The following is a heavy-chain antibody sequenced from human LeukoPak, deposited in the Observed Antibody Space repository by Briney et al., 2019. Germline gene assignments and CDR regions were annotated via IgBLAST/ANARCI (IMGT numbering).Heavy chain of an antibody. Sequence: GGSLRLSCAASGFTFSSYSMNWVRQAPGKGLEWVSYTSSGSSSIYYADSVKGRLTISRDNAKNSLYLQMNSLRAEDTAVYYCARDLGLDYWGQGTLVTVSS. CDR1: GFTFSSYS. V-gene: IGHV3-48*01. J-gene: IGHJ4*02. CDR2: TSSGSSSI. CDR3: ARDLGLDY. D-gene: IGHD1-26*01.